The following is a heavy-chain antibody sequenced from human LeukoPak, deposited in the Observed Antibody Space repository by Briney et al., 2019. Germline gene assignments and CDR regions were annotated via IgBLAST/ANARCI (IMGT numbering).Heavy chain of an antibody. CDR2: IKQDGSEK. Sequence: GGSLRLSCAASGFTFSDYWMSWVRQAPGKGLEWVANIKQDGSEKYYVDSVKGRFTISRDNAKNSLYLQMNSLRAEDTAVYYCARVTGYTIEDYFDYWGQGTLVTVSS. J-gene: IGHJ4*02. D-gene: IGHD3-9*01. CDR3: ARVTGYTIEDYFDY. V-gene: IGHV3-7*01. CDR1: GFTFSDYW.